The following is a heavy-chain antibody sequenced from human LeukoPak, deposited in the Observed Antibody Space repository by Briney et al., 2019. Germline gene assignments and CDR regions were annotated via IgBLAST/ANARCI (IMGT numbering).Heavy chain of an antibody. J-gene: IGHJ5*02. Sequence: SESLSLTCAVYGGSFRGYYWSWIRQPPGKGLEWVGEISYSGSTNYNPSLKSRVTISVDTSKNQFSLKLSSVTAADTAVYYCARSRYNWFDPWGQGTLVTVSS. CDR2: ISYSGST. CDR1: GGSFRGYY. V-gene: IGHV4-34*01. CDR3: ARSRYNWFDP.